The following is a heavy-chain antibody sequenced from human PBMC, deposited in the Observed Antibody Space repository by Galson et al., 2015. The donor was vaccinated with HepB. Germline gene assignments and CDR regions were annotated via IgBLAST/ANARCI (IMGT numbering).Heavy chain of an antibody. D-gene: IGHD3-10*01. Sequence: VSCKASGYTFTGYYMHWVRQAPGQGLEWMGWINPNSGGTNYAQKFQGWVTMTRDTSISTAYMELSRLRSDDTAVYYCSRGSNYYGSGSYWWGWDYYYNPSLKSRVTISVDTSKNQFSLKLSSVTAADTAVYYCARQPATITIFGSDADAFDIWGQGTMVTVSS. CDR2: INPNSGGT. CDR3: SRGSNYYGSGSYWWGWDYYYNPSLKSRVTISVDTSKNQFSLKLSSVTAADTAVYYCARQPATITIFGSDADAFDI. CDR1: GYTFTGYY. J-gene: IGHJ3*02. V-gene: IGHV1-2*04.